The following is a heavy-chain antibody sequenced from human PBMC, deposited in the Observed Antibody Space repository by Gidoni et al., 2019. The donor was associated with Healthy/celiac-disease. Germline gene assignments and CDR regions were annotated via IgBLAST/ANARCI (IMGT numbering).Heavy chain of an antibody. CDR2: INPSGRT. Sequence: QVQLQQWGAGLLKPSETLSLTCAVYGGSFSGYYWSWIRQPPGKGLDGIGEINPSGRTNYNPSLKSRVTISVDTSKNQFSLKLSSVTAADTAVYYCARGTNRLLGYCSSTSCYGYYYYMDVWGKGTTVTVSS. V-gene: IGHV4-34*01. CDR1: GGSFSGYY. CDR3: ARGTNRLLGYCSSTSCYGYYYYMDV. J-gene: IGHJ6*03. D-gene: IGHD2-2*01.